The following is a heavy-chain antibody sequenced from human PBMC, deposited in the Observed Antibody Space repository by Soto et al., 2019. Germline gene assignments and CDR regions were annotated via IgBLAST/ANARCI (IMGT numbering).Heavy chain of an antibody. J-gene: IGHJ6*02. Sequence: QVQLVESGGGVVQPGRSLRLSCAASGFTFSSYGMHWVRQAPGKGLEWVAAISYDGSKKYYADSVKGRFTISRDNSKNTLYLQMNSLRGEDTAVYYCAKEGAGRRWLLGCLDVWGQGTTVTVSS. CDR1: GFTFSSYG. CDR2: ISYDGSKK. CDR3: AKEGAGRRWLLGCLDV. V-gene: IGHV3-30*18. D-gene: IGHD5-12*01.